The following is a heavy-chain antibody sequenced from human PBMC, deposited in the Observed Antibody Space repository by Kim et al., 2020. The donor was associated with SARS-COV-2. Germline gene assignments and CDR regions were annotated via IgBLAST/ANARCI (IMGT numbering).Heavy chain of an antibody. CDR3: ARWFGEVWDYYYYYGMDV. Sequence: ASVKVSCKASGYTFTGYYMHWVRQAPGQGLEWMGWINPNSGGTNYAQKFQGRVTMTRDTSISTAYMELSRLRSDDTAVYYCARWFGEVWDYYYYYGMDVWGQGTTVTVSS. D-gene: IGHD3-10*01. V-gene: IGHV1-2*02. CDR1: GYTFTGYY. CDR2: INPNSGGT. J-gene: IGHJ6*02.